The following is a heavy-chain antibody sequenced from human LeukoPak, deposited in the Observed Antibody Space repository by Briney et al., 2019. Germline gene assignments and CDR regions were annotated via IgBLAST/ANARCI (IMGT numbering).Heavy chain of an antibody. Sequence: GGSLRLSCAASGFTFSSYAMSWVRQAPGKGLEWVSAISGSGGSTYYADSVKGRFTISRDNSKNTLYLQMNSLRAEDTAVYYCAKISGYDLAPYYFDYWGQGALVTVSS. CDR1: GFTFSSYA. CDR2: ISGSGGST. CDR3: AKISGYDLAPYYFDY. D-gene: IGHD5-12*01. V-gene: IGHV3-23*01. J-gene: IGHJ4*02.